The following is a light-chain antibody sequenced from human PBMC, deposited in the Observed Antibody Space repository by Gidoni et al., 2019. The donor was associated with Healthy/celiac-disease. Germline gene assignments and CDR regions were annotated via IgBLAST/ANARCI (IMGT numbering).Light chain of an antibody. CDR2: QDT. J-gene: IGLJ1*01. Sequence: SYELTQPPSVSVSPGQTASITCSGDRLGDKYTYWYQQKPGQSPVLVIDQDTKRPSGIPERFSGSNSGNTATLTISGTQALDEADYYCQAWDSNAEVFGTGTKVTVL. V-gene: IGLV3-1*01. CDR3: QAWDSNAEV. CDR1: RLGDKY.